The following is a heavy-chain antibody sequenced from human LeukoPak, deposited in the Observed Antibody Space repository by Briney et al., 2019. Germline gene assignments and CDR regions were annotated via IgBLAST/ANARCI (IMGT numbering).Heavy chain of an antibody. CDR3: ARSGHSNGWYYFDY. V-gene: IGHV3-48*01. CDR2: ISSYTIT. D-gene: IGHD6-19*01. J-gene: IGHJ4*02. CDR1: GFTFSSYG. Sequence: QPGGSLRLSCAASGFTFSSYGMNWVRQAPGKRLEWIAYISSYTITYYADFVKGRFTISRDNAKKSLDLQMNSLRAEDTAVYYCARSGHSNGWYYFDYWGQGTLVTVSS.